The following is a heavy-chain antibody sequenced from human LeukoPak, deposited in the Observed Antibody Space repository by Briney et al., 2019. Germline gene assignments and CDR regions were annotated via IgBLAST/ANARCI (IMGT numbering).Heavy chain of an antibody. CDR1: GYTFTGYY. CDR2: INPSGGST. V-gene: IGHV1-46*01. D-gene: IGHD3-22*01. CDR3: ARGVPLSYDSSGYYSWGPGTEPPYYFDY. J-gene: IGHJ4*02. Sequence: ASVKVSCKASGYTFTGYYMHWVRQAPGQGLEWMGIINPSGGSTSYAQKFQGRVTMTRDMSTSTVYMELSSLRSEDTAVYYCARGVPLSYDSSGYYSWGPGTEPPYYFDYWGQGTLVTVSS.